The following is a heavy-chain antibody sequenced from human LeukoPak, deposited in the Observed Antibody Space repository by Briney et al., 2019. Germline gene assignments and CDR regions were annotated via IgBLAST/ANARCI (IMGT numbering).Heavy chain of an antibody. D-gene: IGHD4-17*01. CDR1: GFTFSSYA. Sequence: GGSLRLSCAASGFTFSSYAMHWVRQAPGKGLEWVAVISYDGSNKYYADSVKGRFTISRDNSKNTLYLQMNSLRAEDTAVYYCASYDYGDYQSDYWGQGILVTVSS. V-gene: IGHV3-30*04. CDR3: ASYDYGDYQSDY. J-gene: IGHJ4*02. CDR2: ISYDGSNK.